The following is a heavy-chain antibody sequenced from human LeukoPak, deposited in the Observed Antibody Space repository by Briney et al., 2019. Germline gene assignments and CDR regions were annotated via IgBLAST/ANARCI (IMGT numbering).Heavy chain of an antibody. CDR2: IRYDGSNK. CDR3: AKDLIPQGGWYVY. CDR1: GFTFSSYG. D-gene: IGHD6-19*01. J-gene: IGHJ4*02. Sequence: GGSLRLSCAASGFTFSSYGMHWVRQAPGKGLEWVAFIRYDGSNKYYADSVKGRFTISRDNSKNTLYLQMNSLRAEDTAVYYCAKDLIPQGGWYVYWGQGTLVTVSS. V-gene: IGHV3-30*02.